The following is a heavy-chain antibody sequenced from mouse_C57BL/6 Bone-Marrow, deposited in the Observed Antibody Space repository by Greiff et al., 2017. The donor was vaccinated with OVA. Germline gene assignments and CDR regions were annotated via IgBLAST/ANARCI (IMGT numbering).Heavy chain of an antibody. D-gene: IGHD1-1*01. CDR1: GYAFSSSW. CDR3: ARYYYGSPYY. Sequence: QVQLQQSGPELVKPGASVKISCKASGYAFSSSWMNWVKQRPGKGLEWIGRIYPGDGDTNYNGKFKGKATLTADKSSSTAYMQLSSLTSEDSAVYFCARYYYGSPYYWGQGTTLTVSS. V-gene: IGHV1-82*01. CDR2: IYPGDGDT. J-gene: IGHJ2*01.